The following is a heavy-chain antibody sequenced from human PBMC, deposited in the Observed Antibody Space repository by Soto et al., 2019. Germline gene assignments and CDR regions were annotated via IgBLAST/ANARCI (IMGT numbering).Heavy chain of an antibody. J-gene: IGHJ6*02. Sequence: SETLSLTCTVSDDFISSYYWNWIRQPAGKGLEWIGRVSTNGATNYNPSLESRVTMSVDTSKNQFSLKLTSVTAADTAVYFCARADYEILTGSYAMDVWGQGTTVTVSS. V-gene: IGHV4-4*07. CDR1: DDFISSYY. D-gene: IGHD3-9*01. CDR3: ARADYEILTGSYAMDV. CDR2: VSTNGAT.